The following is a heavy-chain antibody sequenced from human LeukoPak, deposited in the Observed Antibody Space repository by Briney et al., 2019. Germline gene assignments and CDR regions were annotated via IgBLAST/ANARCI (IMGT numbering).Heavy chain of an antibody. CDR1: GGSISSYY. J-gene: IGHJ4*02. Sequence: SETLSLTCTVSGGSISSYYWSWIRQPPGKGLEWIGYIYYSGSTNYNPSLKSRVTISVDTSKNQFSLKLSSVTAADTAVYYCARHRYDILTGYETYYFDYWGQGTLVTVSS. CDR3: ARHRYDILTGYETYYFDY. V-gene: IGHV4-59*08. CDR2: IYYSGST. D-gene: IGHD3-9*01.